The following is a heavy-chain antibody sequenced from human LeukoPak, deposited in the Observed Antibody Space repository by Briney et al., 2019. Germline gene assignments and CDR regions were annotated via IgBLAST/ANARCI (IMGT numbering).Heavy chain of an antibody. CDR1: GFTFSNYA. Sequence: GGSLRLSCAASGFTFSNYAMTWVRQTPGKGLEWVSSISGGGGSTYYADSVKGRFTISRGNSKNTLYLQMNSLRAEDTAVYYCAKEARFLGLGMDVWGQGTTVTVSS. CDR3: AKEARFLGLGMDV. CDR2: ISGGGGST. V-gene: IGHV3-23*01. D-gene: IGHD3-3*01. J-gene: IGHJ6*02.